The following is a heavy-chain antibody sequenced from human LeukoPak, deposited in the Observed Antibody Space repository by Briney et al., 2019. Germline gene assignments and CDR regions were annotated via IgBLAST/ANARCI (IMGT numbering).Heavy chain of an antibody. CDR3: TKGEHYDFWSGYFILPY. CDR1: GFSFSRYA. Sequence: GGSLRLSCAASGFSFSRYAMSWVRQAPGEGLEWVSTVSGSGGSTYYADSVKGRFTISRDNSKNTLYLQMNSLRAEDTAVYYCTKGEHYDFWSGYFILPYWGQGTLVTVSS. V-gene: IGHV3-23*01. CDR2: VSGSGGST. J-gene: IGHJ4*02. D-gene: IGHD3-3*01.